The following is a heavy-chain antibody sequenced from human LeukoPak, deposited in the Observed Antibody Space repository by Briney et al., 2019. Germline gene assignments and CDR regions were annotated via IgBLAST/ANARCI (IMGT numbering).Heavy chain of an antibody. CDR1: GFTLSLAW. CDR2: IKYDGSYT. CDR3: VRDGDAYNFDF. V-gene: IGHV3-74*01. D-gene: IGHD5-24*01. J-gene: IGHJ4*02. Sequence: GGSLRLSCATSGFTLSLAWMHWVRQAPGKGLEWVSRIKYDGSYTNYADSVKGRFTIFRDNARNTLSLHMISLRAEDTAVYFCVRDGDAYNFDFWGQGVLVTVSS.